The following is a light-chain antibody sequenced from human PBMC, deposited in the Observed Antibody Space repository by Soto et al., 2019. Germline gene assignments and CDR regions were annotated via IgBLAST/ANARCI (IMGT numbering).Light chain of an antibody. CDR2: EVT. CDR1: SSDVGGYDY. V-gene: IGLV2-8*01. Sequence: QSVLTQPPSASGSPGQSVTISCTGTSSDVGGYDYVSWYQQRPGKAPKLLIHEVTKRPSGVPDRFSGSKSGNTASLTVSGLQAEDEADYYCSSYAGRTLYVFGTGTKVTV. J-gene: IGLJ1*01. CDR3: SSYAGRTLYV.